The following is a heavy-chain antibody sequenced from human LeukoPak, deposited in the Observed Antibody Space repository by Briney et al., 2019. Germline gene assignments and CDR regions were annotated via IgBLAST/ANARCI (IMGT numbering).Heavy chain of an antibody. CDR1: GFTFSSYS. Sequence: GGSLRLSCAASGFTFSSYSVNWVRQAPGKGLEWVSSISSSSSYIYYADSVKGRFTISRDNAKNSLYLQMNSLRAEDTAVYYCASGVVVVPTSGIFDYWGQGTLVTVSS. CDR3: ASGVVVVPTSGIFDY. D-gene: IGHD3-22*01. V-gene: IGHV3-21*01. CDR2: ISSSSSYI. J-gene: IGHJ4*02.